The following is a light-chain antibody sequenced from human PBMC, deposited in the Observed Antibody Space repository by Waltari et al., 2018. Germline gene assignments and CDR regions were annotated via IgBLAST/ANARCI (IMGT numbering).Light chain of an antibody. CDR2: DVT. Sequence: QSALTQPASVSGFPGQSITISCTVGSSDVGSFDFVSWYQQHPGKAPKLLIIDVTNRPSGISNRFSGSKSGNTASLTISGLQADDEADYYCCSFTSSKTLVFGGGTKLTVL. V-gene: IGLV2-14*03. CDR1: SSDVGSFDF. CDR3: CSFTSSKTLV. J-gene: IGLJ2*01.